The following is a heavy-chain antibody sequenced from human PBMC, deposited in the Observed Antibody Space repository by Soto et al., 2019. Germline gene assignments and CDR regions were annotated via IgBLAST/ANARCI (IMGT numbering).Heavy chain of an antibody. CDR2: ISSSSSYI. J-gene: IGHJ4*02. V-gene: IGHV3-21*01. Sequence: GSLRLSCVASGFIFSDYTMNWVRQAPGKGLEWVSLISSSSSYIYYADSVKGRFTVSRDNAKNSLFLQMNSLRAEDAAVYYCARVGHTTRIVAPGTGGDHWGQGTLVTAPQ. CDR1: GFIFSDYT. CDR3: ARVGHTTRIVAPGTGGDH. D-gene: IGHD6-13*01.